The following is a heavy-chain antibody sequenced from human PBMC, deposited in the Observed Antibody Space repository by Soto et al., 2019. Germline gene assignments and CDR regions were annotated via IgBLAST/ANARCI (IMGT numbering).Heavy chain of an antibody. CDR3: ARGPESRFVVVPATYNWFDP. CDR1: GFTFSSYA. CDR2: ISYDGSNK. J-gene: IGHJ5*02. Sequence: QVQLVESGGGVVQPGRSLRLSCAASGFTFSSYAMHWVRQAPGKGLEWVAVISYDGSNKYYADSVKGRFTISRDNSKNTLYLKMNSLSAEDTVVYYCARGPESRFVVVPATYNWFDPWGQGTLVTVSS. V-gene: IGHV3-30-3*01. D-gene: IGHD2-21*02.